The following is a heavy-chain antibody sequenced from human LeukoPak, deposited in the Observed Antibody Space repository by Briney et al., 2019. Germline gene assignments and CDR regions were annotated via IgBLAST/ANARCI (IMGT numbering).Heavy chain of an antibody. CDR2: ISYDGSNK. Sequence: GGSLRLSCAASGFTFSSYEMNWVRQAPGKGLEWVAVISYDGSNKYYADSVKGRFTISRDNSKNTLYLQMNSLRAEDTAVYYCAREVWRDGYNCDAFDIWGQGTMVTVSS. CDR1: GFTFSSYE. D-gene: IGHD5-24*01. CDR3: AREVWRDGYNCDAFDI. J-gene: IGHJ3*02. V-gene: IGHV3-30*04.